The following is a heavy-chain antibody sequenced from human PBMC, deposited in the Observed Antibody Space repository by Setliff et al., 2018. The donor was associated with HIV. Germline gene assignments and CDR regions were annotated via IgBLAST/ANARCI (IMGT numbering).Heavy chain of an antibody. CDR2: VFGNNEK. CDR1: GFSLKTDDVA. V-gene: IGHV2-5*01. J-gene: IGHJ4*02. Sequence: SGPTLVNPTETLTLTCTFSGFSLKTDDVALGWVRLSPSKSLEWLGFVFGNNEKHYNPSLKHRLTITGHPSKKEVFLAMTNVDPVDAATYYCTHTVVAEWGVIRGQPFDYWGPGFLVTVSS. CDR3: THTVVAEWGVIRGQPFDY. D-gene: IGHD2-21*01.